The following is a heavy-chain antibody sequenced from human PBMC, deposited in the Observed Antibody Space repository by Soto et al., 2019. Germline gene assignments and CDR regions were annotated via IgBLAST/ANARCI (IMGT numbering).Heavy chain of an antibody. V-gene: IGHV3-23*01. CDR2: ISGSGGST. Sequence: PGGSLRLSCAASGFTFSSYAMSWVRQAPGKGLEWVSAISGSGGSTYYADSVKGRFTISRDNSKNTLYLQMNSLRAEDTAVYNCAKPIYYDSSDGMDVWGQGTTVTVSS. CDR1: GFTFSSYA. J-gene: IGHJ6*02. D-gene: IGHD3-22*01. CDR3: AKPIYYDSSDGMDV.